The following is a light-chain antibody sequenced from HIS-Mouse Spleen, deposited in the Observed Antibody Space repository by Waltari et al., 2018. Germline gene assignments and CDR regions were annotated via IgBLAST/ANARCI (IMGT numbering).Light chain of an antibody. CDR1: SSDVGGYNY. V-gene: IGLV2-14*03. J-gene: IGLJ1*01. CDR2: DVS. CDR3: SSYTSSSVSYV. Sequence: QSALTQPASVSGSPGQSITISCTGTSSDVGGYNYFSWYQQHPGKAPKLMIYDVSNRPSGVSNRFSGSKSGNTASLTISGLQAEDEADYYCSSYTSSSVSYVFGTGTKVTVL.